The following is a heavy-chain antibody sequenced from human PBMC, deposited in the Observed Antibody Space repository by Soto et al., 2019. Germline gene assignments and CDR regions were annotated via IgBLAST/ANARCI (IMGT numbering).Heavy chain of an antibody. D-gene: IGHD3-3*01. V-gene: IGHV3-30*18. Sequence: GGSLRLSCAASGFTFSSYGMHWVRQAPGKGLEWVAVISYDGSNKYYADSVKGRFTISRDNSKNTLYLQMNSLRAEDTAVYYCAKQEHYDFWSGYHDNLDYWGQGTLVTVSS. J-gene: IGHJ4*02. CDR2: ISYDGSNK. CDR1: GFTFSSYG. CDR3: AKQEHYDFWSGYHDNLDY.